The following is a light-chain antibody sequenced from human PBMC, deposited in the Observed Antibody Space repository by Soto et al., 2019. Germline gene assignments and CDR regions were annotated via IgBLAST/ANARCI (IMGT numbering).Light chain of an antibody. J-gene: IGKJ2*01. CDR1: QRVSTN. CDR2: GAS. Sequence: EIVLTQPPATLSMSPGERATLSCRASQRVSTNLAWYQQKPGQAPRLLIYGASSRATGIPARFSGSGSVTEFTLTISSLQSEDFAVYYCQQYNNWPRTFGQGTKVDIK. V-gene: IGKV3-15*01. CDR3: QQYNNWPRT.